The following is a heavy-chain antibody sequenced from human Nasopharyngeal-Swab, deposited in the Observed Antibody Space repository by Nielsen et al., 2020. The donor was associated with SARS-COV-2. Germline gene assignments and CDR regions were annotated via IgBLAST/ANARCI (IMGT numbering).Heavy chain of an antibody. CDR1: AFTFSTYA. D-gene: IGHD4-17*01. CDR2: ISSDGSHK. V-gene: IGHV3-30*04. CDR3: TTDLHDYGDYDY. J-gene: IGHJ4*02. Sequence: GGSLRLSCAASAFTFSTYAMHWVRQAPGKGLEWVAIISSDGSHKYYADSVKGRFTISRDNSKNTLYLQMNSLKTEDTAVYYCTTDLHDYGDYDYWGQGTLVTVSS.